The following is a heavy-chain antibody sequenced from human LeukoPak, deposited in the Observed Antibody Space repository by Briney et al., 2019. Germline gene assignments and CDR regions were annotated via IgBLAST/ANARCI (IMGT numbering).Heavy chain of an antibody. CDR2: VSGSGGST. V-gene: IGHV3-23*01. CDR3: AKDYYGSGSDAFDI. J-gene: IGHJ3*02. D-gene: IGHD3-10*01. Sequence: GGSLRLSCAASGFTFSSYGMSWVRQAPGKGLEWVSAVSGSGGSTYYADSVKGRFTISRDNSKNSLYLQMNSLRAEDTAVYYCAKDYYGSGSDAFDIWGQGTMVTVSS. CDR1: GFTFSSYG.